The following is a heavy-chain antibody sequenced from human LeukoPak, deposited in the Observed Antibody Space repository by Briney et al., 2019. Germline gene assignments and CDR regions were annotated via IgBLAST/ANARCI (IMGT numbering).Heavy chain of an antibody. J-gene: IGHJ3*02. V-gene: IGHV3-33*01. CDR2: IWYDGSNK. Sequence: GGSLRLSCAASGFTFSSYGVHWVRQAPGKGLEWVAVIWYDGSNKYYADSVKGRFTISRDNSKNTLYLQMNSLRAEDTAVYYCARDRGEGDVFDIWGQGTMVTVSS. D-gene: IGHD3-10*01. CDR3: ARDRGEGDVFDI. CDR1: GFTFSSYG.